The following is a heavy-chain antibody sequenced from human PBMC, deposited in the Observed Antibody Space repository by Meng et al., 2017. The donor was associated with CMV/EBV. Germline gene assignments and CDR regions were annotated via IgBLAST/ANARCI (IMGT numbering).Heavy chain of an antibody. CDR3: AREKGDIVATIYY. V-gene: IGHV1-69*01. D-gene: IGHD5-12*01. J-gene: IGHJ4*02. Sequence: KAPGGTFSSYAISWVRQAPGQGLEWMGGIIPIFGTANYAQKFQGRVTTTADESTSTAYMELSSLRSEDTAVYYCAREKGDIVATIYYWGQGTLVTVSS. CDR2: IIPIFGTA. CDR1: GGTFSSYA.